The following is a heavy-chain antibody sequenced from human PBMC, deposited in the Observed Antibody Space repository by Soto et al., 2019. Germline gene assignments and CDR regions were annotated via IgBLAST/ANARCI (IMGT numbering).Heavy chain of an antibody. CDR3: ARGGGSWYPYFDY. Sequence: TLSLTCAVSGGSISSGGYSWSLIRQPPGKGLEWIAYIYNSGSTYYNPSLKSRVTISVDRSKSQFSLKLSSVTAADAAVYFCARGGGSWYPYFDYWGQGTLVTVSS. CDR1: GGSISSGGYS. D-gene: IGHD6-13*01. V-gene: IGHV4-30-2*01. J-gene: IGHJ4*02. CDR2: IYNSGST.